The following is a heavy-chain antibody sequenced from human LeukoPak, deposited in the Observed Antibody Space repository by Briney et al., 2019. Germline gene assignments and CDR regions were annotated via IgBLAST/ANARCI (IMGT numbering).Heavy chain of an antibody. Sequence: GGSLRLSRAASGFTFSSYSMNWVRQAPGKGLEWVSSISSSSSYIYYADSVKGRFTISRDNAKNSLYLQMNSLRAEDTALYYCAKDITSSSSGGDYWGQGTLVTVSS. V-gene: IGHV3-21*04. CDR3: AKDITSSSSGGDY. CDR1: GFTFSSYS. J-gene: IGHJ4*02. D-gene: IGHD6-6*01. CDR2: ISSSSSYI.